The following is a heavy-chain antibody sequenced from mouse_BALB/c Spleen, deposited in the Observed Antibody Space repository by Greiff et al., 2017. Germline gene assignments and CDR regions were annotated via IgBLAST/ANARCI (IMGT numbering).Heavy chain of an antibody. CDR1: GYTFTSYW. D-gene: IGHD1-1*01. Sequence: VKLQESGAELAKPGASVKMSCKASGYTFTSYWMHWVKQRPGQGLEWIGYINPSTGYTEYNQKFKDKATLTADKSSSTAYMQLSSLTSEDSAVYYCARWDCTTVVATDAMDYWGQGTSVTVSS. CDR3: ARWDCTTVVATDAMDY. V-gene: IGHV1-7*01. CDR2: INPSTGYT. J-gene: IGHJ4*01.